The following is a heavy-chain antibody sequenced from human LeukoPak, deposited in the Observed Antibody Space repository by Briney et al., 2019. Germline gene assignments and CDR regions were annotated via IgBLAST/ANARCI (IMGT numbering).Heavy chain of an antibody. D-gene: IGHD2/OR15-2a*01. V-gene: IGHV1-2*06. CDR3: ARDYNSANPNFDY. CDR2: INPNSGGT. Sequence: ASVKVSCKASGYPFIDYFIHWVRQAPGQGLEWMGRINPNSGGTNSAQSFQGRVTMTRDTSISTAYMEPSSLRSDDTAMYYCARDYNSANPNFDYWGQGTLVAVSS. CDR1: GYPFIDYF. J-gene: IGHJ4*02.